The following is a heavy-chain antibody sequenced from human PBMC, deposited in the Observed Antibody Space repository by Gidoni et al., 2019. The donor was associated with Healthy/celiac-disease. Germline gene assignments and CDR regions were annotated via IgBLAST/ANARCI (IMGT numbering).Heavy chain of an antibody. Sequence: EVQLVESGGGLVQPGGSLRLSCAASGFPFSTYSRNWVRQAPGKGQGGVSYFISSSSTIYYADSVKGRFTISRDNDKNSLYLQMNSLRAEDTAVYYCARGGAAGELPPDAFDIWGQGTMVTVSS. CDR2: FISSSSTI. CDR1: GFPFSTYS. D-gene: IGHD1-26*01. V-gene: IGHV3-48*01. J-gene: IGHJ3*02. CDR3: ARGGAAGELPPDAFDI.